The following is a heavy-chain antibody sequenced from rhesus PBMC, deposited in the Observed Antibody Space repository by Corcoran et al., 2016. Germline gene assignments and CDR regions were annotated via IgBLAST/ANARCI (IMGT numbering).Heavy chain of an antibody. CDR3: ARGYYSGSYYPDY. CDR1: GGSISSSY. CDR2: IYGSGGST. Sequence: QLQLQESGPGLVKPSETLSLTCAVSGGSISSSYWSWIRQAPGKGLEWIGYIYGSGGSTNSNPPLTSRVTLSVDTSKNQLSLKLSSVTAADTAVYYCARGYYSGSYYPDYWGQGVLVTVSS. D-gene: IGHD3-16*01. J-gene: IGHJ4*01. V-gene: IGHV4-169*01.